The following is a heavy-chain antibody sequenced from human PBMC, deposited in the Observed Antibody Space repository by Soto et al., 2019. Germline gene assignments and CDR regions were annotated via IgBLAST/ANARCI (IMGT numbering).Heavy chain of an antibody. CDR1: GGSISSYY. V-gene: IGHV4-59*01. J-gene: IGHJ4*02. Sequence: SETLSLTCTVSGGSISSYYWSWIRQPPGKGLEWIGYIYYSGSTNYNPSLKSRVTISVDTSRNQFSLKLSSVTAADTAVYYCARGIHYHDSSSYYFCGQGTLVTVSS. CDR3: ARGIHYHDSSSYYF. D-gene: IGHD3-22*01. CDR2: IYYSGST.